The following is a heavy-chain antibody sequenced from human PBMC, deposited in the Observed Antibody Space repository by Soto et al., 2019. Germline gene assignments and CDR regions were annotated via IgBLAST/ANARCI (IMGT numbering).Heavy chain of an antibody. CDR1: GGSFSGYY. J-gene: IGHJ4*02. CDR2: INHSGST. Sequence: TLSLTCAVYGGSFSGYYWSWIRQPPGKGLEWIGEINHSGSTNYNPSLKSRVTVSVDTSKNQFSLKLSSVTAADTAVYYCARGTTVTTLPFDYWGQGTLVTVSS. D-gene: IGHD4-17*01. V-gene: IGHV4-34*01. CDR3: ARGTTVTTLPFDY.